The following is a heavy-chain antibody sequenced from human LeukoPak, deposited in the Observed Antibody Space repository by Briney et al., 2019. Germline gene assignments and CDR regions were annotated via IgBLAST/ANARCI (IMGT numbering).Heavy chain of an antibody. J-gene: IGHJ4*02. CDR2: INHSGST. CDR3: ARGPTTYYYDSSGYDY. CDR1: GGSFSGYY. Sequence: SETLSLTCAVYGGSFSGYYWSWIRQPPGKGLEWIGEINHSGSTNYNPSLKSRVTISVDTSKNQFSLKLSSVTAADTAVYYCARGPTTYYYDSSGYDYWGQGTLVTVSS. V-gene: IGHV4-34*01. D-gene: IGHD3-22*01.